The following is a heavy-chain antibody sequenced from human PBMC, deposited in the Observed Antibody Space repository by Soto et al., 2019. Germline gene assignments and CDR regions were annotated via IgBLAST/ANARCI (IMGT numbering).Heavy chain of an antibody. J-gene: IGHJ4*02. CDR2: SRNKANSYTT. Sequence: PGGSLRLSCAASGFIFSGHYMDWVRQAPGKGLEWVGRSRNKANSYTTEYAASVKGRFTISRDDSKNSLYLQMNSLKTEDTAVYYCARFAVGATFDYWGQGTLVTVSS. CDR3: ARFAVGATFDY. V-gene: IGHV3-72*01. CDR1: GFIFSGHY. D-gene: IGHD1-26*01.